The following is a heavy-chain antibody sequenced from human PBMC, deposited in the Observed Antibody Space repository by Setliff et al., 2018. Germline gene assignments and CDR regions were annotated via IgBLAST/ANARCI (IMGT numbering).Heavy chain of an antibody. V-gene: IGHV3-7*01. CDR2: INQDGGEK. J-gene: IGHJ6*02. Sequence: PGGSLRLSCAASGFTFSSHWMTWVRQAPGKGLEWVAHINQDGGEKFYVDSVKGQFTISRDNAKNSLYLQMNSLRGEDTAVYYCARGHYGLDVWGQGTTVTVPS. CDR1: GFTFSSHW. CDR3: ARGHYGLDV.